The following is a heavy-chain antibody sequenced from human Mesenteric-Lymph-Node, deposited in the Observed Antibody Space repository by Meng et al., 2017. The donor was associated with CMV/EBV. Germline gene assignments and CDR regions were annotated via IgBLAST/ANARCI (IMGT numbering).Heavy chain of an antibody. J-gene: IGHJ4*02. D-gene: IGHD3-16*01. CDR2: ISSSSSYM. CDR1: GFTFSSYE. Sequence: GGSLRPSCAASGFTFSSYEMNWVRQSPGKGLEWVSSISSSSSYMYYADSLKARFTISRDNGKNSLFLQMNSLRAEDTAVYYCAKGWGPSDHYRFDYWGQGTLVTVSS. V-gene: IGHV3-21*01. CDR3: AKGWGPSDHYRFDY.